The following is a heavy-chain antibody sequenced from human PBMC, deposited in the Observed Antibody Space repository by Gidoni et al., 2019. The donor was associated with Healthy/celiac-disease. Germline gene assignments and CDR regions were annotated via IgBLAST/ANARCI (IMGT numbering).Heavy chain of an antibody. CDR3: AAGGSGRTTVTKSNAFDI. J-gene: IGHJ3*02. CDR1: GGTFCSHA. Sequence: QAQLVQSGAEVKKPGSSVKVSCTASGGTFCSHAINWVRQAPGQGLEWMGGIIPIFGTANYAQKFQGRVTITADKSTSTAYMELSSLRSEDTAVYDCAAGGSGRTTVTKSNAFDIWGQGTMVTVSS. CDR2: IIPIFGTA. V-gene: IGHV1-69*06. D-gene: IGHD4-17*01.